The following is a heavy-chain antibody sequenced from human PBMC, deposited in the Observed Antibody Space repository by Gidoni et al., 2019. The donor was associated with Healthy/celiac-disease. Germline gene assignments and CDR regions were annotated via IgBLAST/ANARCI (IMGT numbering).Heavy chain of an antibody. CDR3: ARSGDFWSGYLNWFDP. Sequence: QMQLQESGPGLVKPSEDLSLTCTVSGGSISSSSYSWGWIRQPPGKGLEWIGSIYYSGSTYYNPSLKSRVTISVDTSKNQFSLKLSSVTAADTAVYYCARSGDFWSGYLNWFDPWGQGTLVTVSS. CDR2: IYYSGST. V-gene: IGHV4-39*01. J-gene: IGHJ5*02. CDR1: GGSISSSSYS. D-gene: IGHD3-3*01.